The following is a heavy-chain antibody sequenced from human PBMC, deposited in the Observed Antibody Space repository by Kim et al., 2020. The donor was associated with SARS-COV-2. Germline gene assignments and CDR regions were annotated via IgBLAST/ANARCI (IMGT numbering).Heavy chain of an antibody. J-gene: IGHJ4*02. CDR3: AREEVYYDSSGYLPGAPPDY. V-gene: IGHV1-18*01. Sequence: ASVKVSCKASGYTFTSYGISWVRQAPGQGLEWMGWISAYNGNTNYAQKLQGRVTMTTDTSTSTAYMELRSLRSDDTAVYYCAREEVYYDSSGYLPGAPPDYWGQGTLVTVSS. CDR1: GYTFTSYG. D-gene: IGHD3-22*01. CDR2: ISAYNGNT.